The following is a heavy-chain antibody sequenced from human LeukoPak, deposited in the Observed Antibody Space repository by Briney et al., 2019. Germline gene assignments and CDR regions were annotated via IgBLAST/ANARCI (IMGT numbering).Heavy chain of an antibody. CDR1: AFTVSNNY. Sequence: PGGSLRLSCAASAFTVSNNYMNWVGQAPGKGLEWVSIIYIAGSTYYADSVKGRFTISRDNSKNTLYLQMDSLRVEDTAVYYCARADTPYYFDSWGQGTLVTVSS. D-gene: IGHD2-2*02. J-gene: IGHJ4*02. CDR3: ARADTPYYFDS. CDR2: IYIAGST. V-gene: IGHV3-53*01.